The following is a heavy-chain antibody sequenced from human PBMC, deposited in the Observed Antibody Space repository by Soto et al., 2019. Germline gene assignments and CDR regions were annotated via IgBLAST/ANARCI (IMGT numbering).Heavy chain of an antibody. CDR2: IYYSGST. CDR3: ARGRDGYNFYWAFDI. CDR1: GGSISSGDYY. V-gene: IGHV4-30-4*01. J-gene: IGHJ3*02. D-gene: IGHD5-12*01. Sequence: SETLSLTCTVSGGSISSGDYYWSWIRQPPGKGLEWIGYIYYSGSTYYNPSLKSRVTISVDTSKNQFSLKLSSVTAADTAVYYCARGRDGYNFYWAFDIWGQGTMVTVSS.